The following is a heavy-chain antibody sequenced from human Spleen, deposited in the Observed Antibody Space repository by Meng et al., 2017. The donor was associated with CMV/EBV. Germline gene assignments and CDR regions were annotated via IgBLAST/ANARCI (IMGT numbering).Heavy chain of an antibody. V-gene: IGHV2-5*01. CDR2: IYWNDDK. Sequence: SGPTLVKPTQTLTLTCTFSGFSLSSSGMGVGWIRQPPGKALEWLALIYWNDDKRYSPSLKSRVTITKDTSKNQVVLTMTNMDPVDTGTYYCAHRLYSNYVDYWSQGTTVTVSS. J-gene: IGHJ6*02. CDR1: GFSLSSSGMG. D-gene: IGHD4-11*01. CDR3: AHRLYSNYVDY.